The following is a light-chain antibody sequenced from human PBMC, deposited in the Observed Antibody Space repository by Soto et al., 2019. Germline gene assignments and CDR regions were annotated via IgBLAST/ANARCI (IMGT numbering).Light chain of an antibody. J-gene: IGLJ1*01. V-gene: IGLV1-47*01. CDR3: AAWDDSLSGHYV. CDR2: RNN. Sequence: QSVLTQPPSGSGTPGQRVTISCSGSSSNIGSNYVYWYQQLPGTAPKLLIYRNNQRPSGVPDRFSGSKSGTSASLAISGLRSEDEADYYCAAWDDSLSGHYVFGTGTKVTVL. CDR1: SSNIGSNY.